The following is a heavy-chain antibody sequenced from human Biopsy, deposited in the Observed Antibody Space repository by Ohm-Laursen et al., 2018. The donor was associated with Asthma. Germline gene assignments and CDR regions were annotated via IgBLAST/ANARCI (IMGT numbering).Heavy chain of an antibody. V-gene: IGHV3-30*18. D-gene: IGHD5-12*01. J-gene: IGHJ4*02. Sequence: SPRLSCSASGFMFRSFGMHWVRQAPGKGLEWVAVISYDGNHKFYEDSVKGRFTISRDDSKNTLYLRMNSLRTEDTAVYYCAKRRGYSGHDNDYWGQGTLVIVSS. CDR2: ISYDGNHK. CDR3: AKRRGYSGHDNDY. CDR1: GFMFRSFG.